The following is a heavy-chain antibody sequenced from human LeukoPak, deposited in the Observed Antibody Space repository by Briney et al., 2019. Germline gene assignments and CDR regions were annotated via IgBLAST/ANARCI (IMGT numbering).Heavy chain of an antibody. CDR1: GSTFSSYA. D-gene: IGHD2/OR15-2a*01. CDR3: AGIVAIMDY. V-gene: IGHV3-30*04. J-gene: IGHJ4*02. Sequence: GGSLRVSCAGSGSTFSSYAMHWVRQAPGKGLEWVAVISYDGSNKYYADSVKGRFTISRDNSKNTLYLQMNSLRAEDTAVYYSAGIVAIMDYWGQGTLVTVSS. CDR2: ISYDGSNK.